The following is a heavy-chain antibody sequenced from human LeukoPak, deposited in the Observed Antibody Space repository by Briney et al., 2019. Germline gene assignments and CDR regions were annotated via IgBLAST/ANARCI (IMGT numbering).Heavy chain of an antibody. Sequence: SETLSLTCTASGGSLSSYYWSWIRQPPGKGLEYVGYIYYTGSTDYNPSLKSRATISVDTSKNQFSLKLSSVTAADTAVYYCARLYYYDSSGYYYTFDYWGQGTLVTVS. CDR3: ARLYYYDSSGYYYTFDY. V-gene: IGHV4-59*08. CDR1: GGSLSSYY. D-gene: IGHD3-22*01. CDR2: IYYTGST. J-gene: IGHJ4*02.